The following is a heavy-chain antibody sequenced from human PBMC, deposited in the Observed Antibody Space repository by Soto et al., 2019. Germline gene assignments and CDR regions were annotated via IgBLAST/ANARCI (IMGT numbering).Heavy chain of an antibody. CDR2: IYHSGST. J-gene: IGHJ3*02. V-gene: IGHV4-4*02. CDR3: ARFNSGSYYEAFDI. D-gene: IGHD1-26*01. CDR1: GGSISSSNW. Sequence: TLSLTCAVSGGSISSSNWWSWVRQPPVKGLEWIGEIYHSGSTNYNPSLKSRVTISVDKSKNQFSLKLSSVTAADTAVYYCARFNSGSYYEAFDIWSQGTMVTVS.